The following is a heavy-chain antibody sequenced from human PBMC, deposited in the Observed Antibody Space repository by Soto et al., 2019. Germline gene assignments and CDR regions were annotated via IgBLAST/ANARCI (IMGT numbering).Heavy chain of an antibody. Sequence: GGSLRLSCAASGLTLSSYWMSWVRQAPGKGLEWVANIKQDGSQKYYVDSVKGRFTISADKSISTAYLQWSSLKASDTAMYYCARPVVGGGDCLTCSYYFDYWGQGTLVTVSS. D-gene: IGHD2-21*02. V-gene: IGHV3-7*03. J-gene: IGHJ4*02. CDR3: ARPVVGGGDCLTCSYYFDY. CDR1: GLTLSSYW. CDR2: IKQDGSQK.